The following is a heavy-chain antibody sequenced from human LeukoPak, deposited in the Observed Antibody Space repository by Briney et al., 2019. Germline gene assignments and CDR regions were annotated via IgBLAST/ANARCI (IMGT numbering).Heavy chain of an antibody. J-gene: IGHJ4*02. CDR2: INPNSGGT. D-gene: IGHD1-26*01. CDR1: GYTFTGYY. Sequence: ASVKVSCKASGYTFTGYYMHWVRQAPGQGFEWMGWINPNSGGTNYAQKFQGRVTMTRDTSISTAYMELSRLRSDDTAVYYCARARPSYSGSYYFDYWGQGTLVTVSS. CDR3: ARARPSYSGSYYFDY. V-gene: IGHV1-2*02.